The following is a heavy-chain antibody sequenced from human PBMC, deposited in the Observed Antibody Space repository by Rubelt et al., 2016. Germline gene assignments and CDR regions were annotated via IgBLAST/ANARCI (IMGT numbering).Heavy chain of an antibody. Sequence: QLQLQESGPGLVKPSETLSLTCTVSSGSVSCNSCYWGWIRQSPGKGLEWIGTIYWRGTTYYNPSLESRAAISVDTSKKHFSLKRNSVTAADMALYYCARRGAHSKYMDWYFDRWGRSTLVTHSS. J-gene: IGHJ2*01. V-gene: IGHV4-39*01. CDR2: IYWRGTT. D-gene: IGHD1-26*01. CDR3: ARRGAHSKYMDWYFDR. CDR1: SGSVSCNSCY.